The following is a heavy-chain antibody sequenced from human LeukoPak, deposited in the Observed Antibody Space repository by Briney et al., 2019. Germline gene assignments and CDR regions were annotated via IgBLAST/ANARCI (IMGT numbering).Heavy chain of an antibody. V-gene: IGHV3-48*03. CDR3: ARGGFRGYSYGYSDY. Sequence: GGSLRLSCAASGFTFSSYEMNWVRQAPGKGLEWVSYISSSGSTIYYADSVKGRFTISRDNAKNSLYLQMNSLRAEDTAVYHCARGGFRGYSYGYSDYWGQGTLVTVSS. D-gene: IGHD5-18*01. J-gene: IGHJ4*02. CDR2: ISSSGSTI. CDR1: GFTFSSYE.